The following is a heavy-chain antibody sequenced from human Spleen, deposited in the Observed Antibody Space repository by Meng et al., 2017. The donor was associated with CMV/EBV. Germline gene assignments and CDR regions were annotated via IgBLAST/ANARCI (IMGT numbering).Heavy chain of an antibody. V-gene: IGHV3-30*02. CDR1: GFTFSSYG. CDR3: AKDRDRWLQSGFDY. D-gene: IGHD5-24*01. Sequence: GESLKISCAASGFTFSSYGMHWVRQAPGKGLEWVAFIRYDGSNKYYADSVKGRFTISRDNSKNTVYLQMNSLRAEDTAVYFCAKDRDRWLQSGFDYWGQGTLVTVSS. J-gene: IGHJ4*02. CDR2: IRYDGSNK.